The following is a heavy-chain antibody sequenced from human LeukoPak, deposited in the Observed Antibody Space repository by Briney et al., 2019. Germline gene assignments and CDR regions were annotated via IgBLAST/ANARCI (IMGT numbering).Heavy chain of an antibody. Sequence: GGSLRLSCAASGFTFSYYWMIWVRQAPGKGLEWVANIKEDGSEKNYVDSVKGRFTISRDNAKNSLYLQMNSLRAEDTAVYYCARGQYQLRWGQGTLVTVSS. D-gene: IGHD2-2*01. V-gene: IGHV3-7*01. CDR3: ARGQYQLR. J-gene: IGHJ1*01. CDR1: GFTFSYYW. CDR2: IKEDGSEK.